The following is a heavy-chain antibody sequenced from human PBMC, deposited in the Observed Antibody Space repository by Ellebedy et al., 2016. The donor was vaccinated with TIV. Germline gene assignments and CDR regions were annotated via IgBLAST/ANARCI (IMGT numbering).Heavy chain of an antibody. D-gene: IGHD6-6*01. CDR1: GFTFSSYA. Sequence: GGSLRLSCAASGFTFSSYAMRWVRQAPGKGLEWVSAISGSGGSTYYADSVKGRFTISRDNSKNTLYLQMNSLRAEDTAVYYCANSGGSSSMAYYYYGMDVWGQGTTVTVSS. J-gene: IGHJ6*02. V-gene: IGHV3-23*01. CDR2: ISGSGGST. CDR3: ANSGGSSSMAYYYYGMDV.